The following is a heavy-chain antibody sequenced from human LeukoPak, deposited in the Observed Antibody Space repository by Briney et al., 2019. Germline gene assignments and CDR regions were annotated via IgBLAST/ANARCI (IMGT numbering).Heavy chain of an antibody. J-gene: IGHJ4*02. CDR2: ISSSSSYT. V-gene: IGHV3-11*06. Sequence: TGGSLGLSCAASGFTFSDYYMSWIRQAPGKGREWVSYISSSSSYTNCADSVKGRFTISRDNAKNSLYLQMNSLRAEDTAVYYCAREAAYGSGSNNFDYWGQGTLVTVSS. D-gene: IGHD3-10*01. CDR1: GFTFSDYY. CDR3: AREAAYGSGSNNFDY.